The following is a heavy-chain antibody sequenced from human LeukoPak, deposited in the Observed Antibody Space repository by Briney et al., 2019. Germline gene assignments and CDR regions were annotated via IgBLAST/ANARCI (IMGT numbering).Heavy chain of an antibody. CDR3: ARDGSGSYYNLDY. V-gene: IGHV1-2*02. CDR1: GYTFTGYY. D-gene: IGHD3-10*01. Sequence: GASVKVSCKASGYTFTGYYMHWVRRAPGQGLEWMGWINPNSGGTNYAQKFQGRVTMTRDTSISTAYMELSRLRSDDTAVYYCARDGSGSYYNLDYWGQGTLVTVSS. J-gene: IGHJ4*02. CDR2: INPNSGGT.